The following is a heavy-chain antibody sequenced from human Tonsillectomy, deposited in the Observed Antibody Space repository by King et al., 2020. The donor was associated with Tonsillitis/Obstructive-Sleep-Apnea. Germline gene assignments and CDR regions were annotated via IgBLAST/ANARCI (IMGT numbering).Heavy chain of an antibody. CDR1: GFTFTGAW. J-gene: IGHJ4*02. V-gene: IGHV3-15*07. Sequence: VQLVESGGGLVKPGGSLRLSCAASGFTFTGAWMNWVRQAPGKGLEWVGRIKSKTDGGTIDYAAPVKGRFTISRDDSKNTLYLQMNSLKTEDTAVYYCVTDRSYYGSGTYYVSSVQWGQGTLVTVSS. D-gene: IGHD3-10*01. CDR2: IKSKTDGGTI. CDR3: VTDRSYYGSGTYYVSSVQ.